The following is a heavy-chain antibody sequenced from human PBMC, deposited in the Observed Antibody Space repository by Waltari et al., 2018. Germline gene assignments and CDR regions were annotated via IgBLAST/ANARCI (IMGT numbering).Heavy chain of an antibody. CDR3: ARVCRYDFWSGYPTFDY. Sequence: QVQLVQSGAEVQKPGSSVKVSCKASGGTFSSYAIRWVRQAPGQGLEWMGGIIPIFGTANYAQKFQGRVTITADESTSTAYMELNSLRSEDTAVYYCARVCRYDFWSGYPTFDYWGQGTLVTVSS. D-gene: IGHD3-3*01. CDR1: GGTFSSYA. V-gene: IGHV1-69*01. CDR2: IIPIFGTA. J-gene: IGHJ4*02.